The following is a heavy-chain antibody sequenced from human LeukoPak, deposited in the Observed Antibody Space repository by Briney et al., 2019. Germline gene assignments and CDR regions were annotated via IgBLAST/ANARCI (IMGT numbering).Heavy chain of an antibody. J-gene: IGHJ3*02. V-gene: IGHV3-11*04. D-gene: IGHD6-6*01. CDR3: ARQGSSSSYDAFDI. Sequence: PGGSLRLSCAASGFTFSDYYMSWIRQAPGKGLEWVSYISSSGSTIYYADSVKGRFTISRDNAKNSLYLQMNSLRAEDTAVYYCARQGSSSSYDAFDIWGQGTMVTVSS. CDR2: ISSSGSTI. CDR1: GFTFSDYY.